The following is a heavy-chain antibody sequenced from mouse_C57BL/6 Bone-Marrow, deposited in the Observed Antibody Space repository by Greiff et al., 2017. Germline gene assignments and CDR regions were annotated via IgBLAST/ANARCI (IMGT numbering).Heavy chain of an antibody. J-gene: IGHJ2*01. D-gene: IGHD2-14*01. CDR3: ARGYSLFDY. CDR2: IYPSDSET. V-gene: IGHV1-61*01. Sequence: VQLQQPGAELVRPGSSVKLSCKASGYTFTSYWMAWVKQRPGQGLEWIGNIYPSDSETHYNQKFKDKATLTVDKSSSTAYMQLSSLTSEDSAVYYCARGYSLFDYWGQGTTLTVSS. CDR1: GYTFTSYW.